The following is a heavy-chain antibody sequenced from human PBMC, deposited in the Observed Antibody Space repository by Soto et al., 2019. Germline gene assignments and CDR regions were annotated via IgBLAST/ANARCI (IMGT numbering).Heavy chain of an antibody. Sequence: EVQLVESGGGVVKPGGSLRVSCAASGFTFSDSWMSWVRQGPGTGLEWVARMKSKTVGGTTDYAAHVTGRFTISRDDSRNTLSLKINSLKTEDTASYYCTTYDYIRGNYRVRWAYWGLGTMVTVSS. J-gene: IGHJ4*02. V-gene: IGHV3-15*01. CDR3: TTYDYIRGNYRVRWAY. CDR2: MKSKTVGGTT. CDR1: GFTFSDSW. D-gene: IGHD3-16*02.